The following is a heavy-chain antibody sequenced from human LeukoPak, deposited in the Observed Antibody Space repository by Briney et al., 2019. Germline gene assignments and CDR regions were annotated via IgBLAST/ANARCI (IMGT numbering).Heavy chain of an antibody. CDR3: ARVRGALEDSDAFDI. CDR2: INRRCVST. J-gene: IGHJ3*02. D-gene: IGHD3-22*01. V-gene: IGHV1-46*01. Sequence: ATVKVSCKASGYTFTSYYMHWVRQAPRRGLEWMRIINRRCVSTSYAQKFQGRGTMTRDTSTSTVYMELSSLRSEDTAVYYCARVRGALEDSDAFDIWGQGTMVTVSS. CDR1: GYTFTSYY.